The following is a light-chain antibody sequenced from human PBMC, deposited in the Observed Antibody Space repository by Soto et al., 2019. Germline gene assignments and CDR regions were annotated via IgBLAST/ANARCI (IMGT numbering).Light chain of an antibody. J-gene: IGLJ1*01. V-gene: IGLV2-8*01. CDR1: SSDVGGYNY. CDR2: AVT. Sequence: QSALTHPPSASGSPGQSVTISCTGTSSDVGGYNYVSWYQQHPGKAPKLIIYAVTERPSGVPDRFSGSKSGNTASLTVSGLQAEDEADYYCSSYAASNIPYVFGTGTKLTVL. CDR3: SSYAASNIPYV.